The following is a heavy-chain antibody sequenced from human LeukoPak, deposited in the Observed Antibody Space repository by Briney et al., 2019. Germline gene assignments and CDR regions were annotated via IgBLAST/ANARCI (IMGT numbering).Heavy chain of an antibody. Sequence: SSETLSLTCTVSGGSISSYYWSWIRQPPGKGLEWIGYIYYSGSTNYNPSLKSRVTISVDTSKNQFSLKLSSVTAADTAVYYCARGKSSSWFGNYYYYMDVWGKGTTVTISS. CDR2: IYYSGST. CDR3: ARGKSSSWFGNYYYYMDV. D-gene: IGHD6-13*01. V-gene: IGHV4-59*01. J-gene: IGHJ6*03. CDR1: GGSISSYY.